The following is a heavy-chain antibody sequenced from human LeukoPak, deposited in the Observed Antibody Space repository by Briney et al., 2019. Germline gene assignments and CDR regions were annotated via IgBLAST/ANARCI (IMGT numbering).Heavy chain of an antibody. V-gene: IGHV1-2*02. J-gene: IGHJ4*02. Sequence: ASVKVSCKASGYTFTGYYMHWVRQAPGQGLEWMGWINPNSGGTNYAQKLQGRVTMTTDTSTSTAYMELRSLRSDDTAVYYCASGAAAIPHPPDYWGQGTLVTVSS. CDR3: ASGAAAIPHPPDY. CDR1: GYTFTGYY. D-gene: IGHD2-2*01. CDR2: INPNSGGT.